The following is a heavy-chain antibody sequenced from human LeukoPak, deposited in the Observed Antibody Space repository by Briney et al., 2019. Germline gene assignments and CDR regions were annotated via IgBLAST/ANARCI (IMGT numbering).Heavy chain of an antibody. Sequence: SETLSLTCTVSGDSISSGDYYWSWIRQPAGKGLEWIGRISSSGSTNYNPSLKSRVTISVDTSKNQFSLKLSSVTAADTAVYYCARMGRAAAGGPKFDYWGQGTLVTVSS. J-gene: IGHJ4*02. V-gene: IGHV4-61*02. CDR3: ARMGRAAAGGPKFDY. CDR2: ISSSGST. CDR1: GDSISSGDYY. D-gene: IGHD6-13*01.